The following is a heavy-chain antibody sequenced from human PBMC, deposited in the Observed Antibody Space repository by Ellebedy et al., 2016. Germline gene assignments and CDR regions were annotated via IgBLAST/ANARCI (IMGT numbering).Heavy chain of an antibody. J-gene: IGHJ6*02. V-gene: IGHV3-74*01. CDR3: ARVRCSSTSCRIYYYYGMDV. Sequence: GESLKISXAASGFTFSSYWMHWVRQAPGKGLLWVSRINSDGSSTSYADSVKGRFTISRDNAKNSLYLQMNSLRAEDTAVYYCARVRCSSTSCRIYYYYGMDVWGQGTTVTVSS. D-gene: IGHD2-2*01. CDR2: INSDGSST. CDR1: GFTFSSYW.